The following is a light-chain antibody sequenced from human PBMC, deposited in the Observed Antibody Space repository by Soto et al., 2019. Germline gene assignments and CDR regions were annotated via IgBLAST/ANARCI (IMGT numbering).Light chain of an antibody. CDR2: DAS. J-gene: IGKJ1*01. CDR3: HQRIKWPQT. Sequence: DIVLTQSPATLSLSPGDRATLSCRASRTVNSYLAWYQQKPGQAPRLLIFDASKRATGIPPRFSGSGSGTDFTLTINSLEPEDFAIYYCHQRIKWPQTFGQGTKV. V-gene: IGKV3-11*01. CDR1: RTVNSY.